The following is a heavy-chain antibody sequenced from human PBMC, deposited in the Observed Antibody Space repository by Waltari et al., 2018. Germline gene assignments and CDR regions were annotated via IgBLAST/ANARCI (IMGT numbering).Heavy chain of an antibody. D-gene: IGHD6-6*01. J-gene: IGHJ6*02. CDR3: ARELRSTKGAARGGMDV. CDR2: IYSGGST. V-gene: IGHV3-53*01. CDR1: GFTVSSNY. Sequence: EVQLVESGGGLIQPGGSLRLSCAASGFTVSSNYMSWVRQAPGKGLEWVSVIYSGGSTYYADSVKGRFTISRDNSKNTLYLQMNSLRAEDTAVYYCARELRSTKGAARGGMDVWGQGTTVTVSS.